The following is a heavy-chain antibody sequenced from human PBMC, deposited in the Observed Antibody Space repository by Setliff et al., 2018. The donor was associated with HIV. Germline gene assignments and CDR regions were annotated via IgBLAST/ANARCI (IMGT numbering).Heavy chain of an antibody. CDR2: IIPILGIA. Sequence: SVKVSCKASGFTFSNSAVLWVRQARGQRPEWIGGIIPILGIANYAQKFQGRVTITADKSTSTAYMELSSLRSEDTAVYYCARAGRRRREQGSKGFDPWGQGTLVTVSS. V-gene: IGHV1-69*10. J-gene: IGHJ5*02. D-gene: IGHD1-26*01. CDR1: GFTFSNSA. CDR3: ARAGRRRREQGSKGFDP.